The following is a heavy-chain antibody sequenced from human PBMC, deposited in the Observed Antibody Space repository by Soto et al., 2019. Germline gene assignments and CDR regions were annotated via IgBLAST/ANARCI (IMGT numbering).Heavy chain of an antibody. CDR3: AADPRYSGYDLFDY. Sequence: GASVKVSCKASGFTFTSSAVQWVRQARGQRLEWIGWIVVGSGNTNYAQKFQERVTITRDMSTSTAYMELSSLRSEDTAVYYCAADPRYSGYDLFDYWGQGTLVTVSS. CDR2: IVVGSGNT. D-gene: IGHD5-12*01. J-gene: IGHJ4*02. CDR1: GFTFTSSA. V-gene: IGHV1-58*01.